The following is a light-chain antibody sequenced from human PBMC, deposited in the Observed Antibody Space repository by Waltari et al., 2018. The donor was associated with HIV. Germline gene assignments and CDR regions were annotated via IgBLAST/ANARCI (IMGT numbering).Light chain of an antibody. CDR1: SSDVGRYNL. CDR2: EVS. Sequence: QSALTQPASVSGSPGQSITISCTGPSSDVGRYNLVSWYQQHPGKAPKLMIYEVSKRPSGVSNRFSGSKSGNTASLTISGLQAEDEADYYCCSYAGSSIVVFGGGTKLTVL. V-gene: IGLV2-23*02. CDR3: CSYAGSSIVV. J-gene: IGLJ2*01.